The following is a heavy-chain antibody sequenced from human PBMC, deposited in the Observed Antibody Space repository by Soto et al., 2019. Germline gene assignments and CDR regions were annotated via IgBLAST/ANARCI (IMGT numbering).Heavy chain of an antibody. CDR3: ASEALHSGSYYGWFDP. CDR1: GGTFSSYA. J-gene: IGHJ5*02. Sequence: QVQLVQSGAEVKKPGSSVKVSCKASGGTFSSYAISWVRQAPGQGLEWMGGIIPIFGTANYAQKFQGRVTITADESTSTAYMELSSLISEDTAVYYCASEALHSGSYYGWFDPWGQGTLVTVSS. D-gene: IGHD1-26*01. CDR2: IIPIFGTA. V-gene: IGHV1-69*12.